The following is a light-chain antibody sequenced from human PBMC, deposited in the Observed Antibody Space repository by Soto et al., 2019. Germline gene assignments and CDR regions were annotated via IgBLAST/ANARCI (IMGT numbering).Light chain of an antibody. CDR1: SSNIGAGYD. CDR3: QSYDSSLSGWV. J-gene: IGLJ3*02. V-gene: IGLV1-40*01. Sequence: QSVLTQPPSVSGAPGQRVTISCTESSSNIGAGYDVHWYQQLPGTAPKLLIYGNSNRPSGVPDRFSGSKSGTSASLAITVLEAEDEADYYCQSYDSSLSGWVFGGGNKLTVL. CDR2: GNS.